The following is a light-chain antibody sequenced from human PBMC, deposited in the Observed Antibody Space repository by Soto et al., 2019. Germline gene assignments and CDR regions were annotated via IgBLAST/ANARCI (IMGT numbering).Light chain of an antibody. CDR2: AAS. Sequence: EIVMTQSPVTLSVSPGERATLSCRASQSVSSNLAWYQQKPGQAPRLLIYAASTRATGIPARFSGSGSGTEFTLTISSLQSEDFATYYCQQSYSTPRTFGQGTKLEIK. CDR3: QQSYSTPRT. CDR1: QSVSSN. V-gene: IGKV3-15*01. J-gene: IGKJ2*02.